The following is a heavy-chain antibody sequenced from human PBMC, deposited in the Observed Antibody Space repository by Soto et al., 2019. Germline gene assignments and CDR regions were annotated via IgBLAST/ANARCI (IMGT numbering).Heavy chain of an antibody. CDR3: ARGGSSGSYYYYYYMDV. CDR2: IYYSGST. CDR1: GGSISSYY. J-gene: IGHJ6*03. D-gene: IGHD1-26*01. Sequence: SETLSLTCTVSGGSISSYYWSWIRQPPGKGLEWIGYIYYSGSTNYTPSLKSRVTISVDTSKNQFSLKLSSVTAADTAVYYCARGGSSGSYYYYYYMDVWGKGTTVTVSS. V-gene: IGHV4-59*01.